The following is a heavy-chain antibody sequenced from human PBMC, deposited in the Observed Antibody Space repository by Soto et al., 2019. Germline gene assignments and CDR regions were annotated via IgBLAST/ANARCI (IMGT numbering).Heavy chain of an antibody. V-gene: IGHV1-69*01. D-gene: IGHD3-16*01. Sequence: QEQLVQSGPEVKKPGSSVKVSCKDSGGLFSSFAISWVRQAPGQGLEWLGGIIPVFGTTNYAEKFQGRVTITADESTNTAYMELSSLRSGDTAMYYCGRGWGPYVWFNEFWGQGTLVTVTS. CDR2: IIPVFGTT. J-gene: IGHJ4*02. CDR1: GGLFSSFA. CDR3: GRGWGPYVWFNEF.